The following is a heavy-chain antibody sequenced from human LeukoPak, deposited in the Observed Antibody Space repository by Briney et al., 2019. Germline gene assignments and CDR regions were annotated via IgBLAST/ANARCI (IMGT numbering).Heavy chain of an antibody. CDR1: GGSLSGYY. Sequence: SETLSLTCAVSGGSLSGYYWTWIRQPPGKGLEWIGEINHSGSTNYNPSLKSRVTISVDTSKNQFSLKLSSVTAADTAVYYCARTRGSSGYSEHMIGAFDIWGQGTMVTVSS. CDR2: INHSGST. CDR3: ARTRGSSGYSEHMIGAFDI. D-gene: IGHD3-22*01. J-gene: IGHJ3*02. V-gene: IGHV4-34*01.